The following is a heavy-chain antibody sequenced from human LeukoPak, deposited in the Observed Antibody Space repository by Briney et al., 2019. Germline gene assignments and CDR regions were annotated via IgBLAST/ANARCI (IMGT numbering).Heavy chain of an antibody. V-gene: IGHV4-59*01. CDR1: GGSISSYY. J-gene: IGHJ4*02. D-gene: IGHD2-15*01. CDR2: IYYSGTT. Sequence: PSETLSLTCTVSGGSISSYYWNWIRQPPGKGLEWIGYIYYSGTTNYNPSLKSRVSMSVDTSKNQFSLKLSSVTAADTAVYYCARVTGYVIEDNFDYWGQGTLVTVSS. CDR3: ARVTGYVIEDNFDY.